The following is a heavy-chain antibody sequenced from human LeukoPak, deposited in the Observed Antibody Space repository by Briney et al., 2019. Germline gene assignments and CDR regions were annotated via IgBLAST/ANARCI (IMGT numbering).Heavy chain of an antibody. CDR1: GYSISSGYY. CDR3: ARGAAAGKIYYYYYMDV. Sequence: SETLSLTCTVSGYSISSGYYWGWIRQPPGKGLEWIGSLYHSGSTYYNPSLKSRVTISVDTSKNQFSLKLSSVTAADTAVYYCARGAAAGKIYYYYYMDVWGKGTTVTVSS. CDR2: LYHSGST. V-gene: IGHV4-38-2*02. D-gene: IGHD6-13*01. J-gene: IGHJ6*03.